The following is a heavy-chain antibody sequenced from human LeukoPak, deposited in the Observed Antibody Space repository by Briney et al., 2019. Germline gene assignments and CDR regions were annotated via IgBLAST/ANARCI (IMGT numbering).Heavy chain of an antibody. J-gene: IGHJ6*02. D-gene: IGHD3-10*01. V-gene: IGHV3-23*01. CDR1: GFTFSSYA. Sequence: GGSLRLSCAASGFTFSSYAMSWVRQAQGTGMEWVSAISGSGGSTYYADSVKGRFTISRDNSKNKLYLRMNNLRAEDTAVYYCAKDAVRGSGIESYYYYGMDVWGQGTTVTVSS. CDR3: AKDAVRGSGIESYYYYGMDV. CDR2: ISGSGGST.